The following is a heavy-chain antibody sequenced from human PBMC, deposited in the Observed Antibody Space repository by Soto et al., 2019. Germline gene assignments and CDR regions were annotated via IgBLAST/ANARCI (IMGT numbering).Heavy chain of an antibody. D-gene: IGHD2-2*01. J-gene: IGHJ4*02. V-gene: IGHV3-74*01. CDR3: ARPYCSSASCYSPPDY. CDR1: GLTLSNFS. CDR2: ISVDGSVT. Sequence: EVQLVESGGGLVQPGESLRLSCAASGLTLSNFSVNWVRQAPGRGLVWVSHISVDGSVTNYADSVKGRFTISRDNAKNTVYLQMNSLRAEDTAVYYCARPYCSSASCYSPPDYWGQGTLVTVSS.